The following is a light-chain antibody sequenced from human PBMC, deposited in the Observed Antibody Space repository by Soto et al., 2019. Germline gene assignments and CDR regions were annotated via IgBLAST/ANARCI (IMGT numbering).Light chain of an antibody. V-gene: IGKV1-12*01. J-gene: IGKJ5*01. CDR1: QGIGSW. CDR2: AAS. Sequence: DIPMTQSPSSVSASVGDRVTVTCRASQGIGSWLAWYQKKPGKAPILLIYAASSLQSGVPSRFSGSGSGTDFTLTISSLQPEDCAIYFCQQANSFPITIGQGTRLEIK. CDR3: QQANSFPIT.